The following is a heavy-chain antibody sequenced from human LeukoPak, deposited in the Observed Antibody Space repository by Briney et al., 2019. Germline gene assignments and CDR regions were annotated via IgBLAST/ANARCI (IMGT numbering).Heavy chain of an antibody. CDR1: GGSFSGYY. J-gene: IGHJ3*02. Sequence: PSEALSLTCTVYGGSFSGYYWSWIRQPPGKGLELIGEMNNSGSTSYNPSPTSRVTISVDTSTNQFSLKLSSMTVAATAVYYCARGGIVVVPAAIREGAFDIWGQGTMVTVSS. D-gene: IGHD2-2*02. CDR2: MNNSGST. V-gene: IGHV4-34*01. CDR3: ARGGIVVVPAAIREGAFDI.